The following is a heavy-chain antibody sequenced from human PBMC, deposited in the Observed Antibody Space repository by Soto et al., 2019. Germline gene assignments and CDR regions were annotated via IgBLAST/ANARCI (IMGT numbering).Heavy chain of an antibody. Sequence: QVQLVESGGGVVQPGRSLRLSCAASGFTFSSYGMHWVRQAPGKGLEWVALIWYDGSNKYYADSVKGRFTISRDNSKNTLYLQMNSRRAEDTAVYYCARDLLGEVAWGTFDIWGQGTMVTVSS. J-gene: IGHJ3*02. CDR3: ARDLLGEVAWGTFDI. V-gene: IGHV3-33*01. D-gene: IGHD3-10*01. CDR1: GFTFSSYG. CDR2: IWYDGSNK.